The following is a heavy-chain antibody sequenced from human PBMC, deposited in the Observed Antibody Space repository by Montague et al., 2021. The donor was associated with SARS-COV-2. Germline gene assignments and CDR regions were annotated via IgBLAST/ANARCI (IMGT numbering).Heavy chain of an antibody. Sequence: SETLSLTCAVYGGSLSGYYWSWIRQPPDKGLELIGEINHSANTNYNPSLKIPVTISIDTSKTQFSLKMTSVTAADTATYYCAGGIYPAGSYYNRYYYGLNIWGPGTTVIVSS. D-gene: IGHD3-10*01. CDR2: INHSANT. CDR1: GGSLSGYY. J-gene: IGHJ6*02. V-gene: IGHV4-34*01. CDR3: AGGIYPAGSYYNRYYYGLNI.